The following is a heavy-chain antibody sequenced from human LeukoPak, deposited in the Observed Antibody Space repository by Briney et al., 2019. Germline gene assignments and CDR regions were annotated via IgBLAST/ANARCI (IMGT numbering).Heavy chain of an antibody. CDR3: AREGLVGATPYAFDI. CDR1: GGSISSSSYY. J-gene: IGHJ3*02. V-gene: IGHV4-39*07. CDR2: IYHSGST. D-gene: IGHD1-26*01. Sequence: SETLSLTCTVSGGSISSSSYYWGWIRQPPGKGLEWIGEIYHSGSTNYNPSLKSRVTISVDKSKNQFSLKLSSVTAADTAVYYCAREGLVGATPYAFDIWGQGTMVTVSS.